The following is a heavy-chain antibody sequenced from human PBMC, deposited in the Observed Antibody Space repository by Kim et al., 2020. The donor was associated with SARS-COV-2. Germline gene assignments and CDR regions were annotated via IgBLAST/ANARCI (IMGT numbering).Heavy chain of an antibody. CDR3: AREGYCSSTSCYGYYYYYYGMDV. V-gene: IGHV4-4*02. D-gene: IGHD2-2*01. Sequence: SETLSLTCAVSGGSISSSNWWSWVRQPPGKGLEWIGEIYHSGSTNYNPSLKSRVTISVDKSKNQFSLKLSSVTAADTAVYYCAREGYCSSTSCYGYYYYYYGMDVWGQGTTVTVSS. CDR1: GGSISSSNW. CDR2: IYHSGST. J-gene: IGHJ6*02.